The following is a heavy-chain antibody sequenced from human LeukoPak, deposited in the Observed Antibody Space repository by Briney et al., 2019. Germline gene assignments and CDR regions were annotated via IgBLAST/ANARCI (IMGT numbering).Heavy chain of an antibody. Sequence: SETLSLTCAVSGGSISSSNWWSWVRPPPGKGREGCGEIYQSGRPIYNPPLKRRVTITGDKSENQFSLKLSSVTAGDTAVYYCARICSSTSCYVYYGMDVWGQGTTVTVSS. V-gene: IGHV4-4*02. D-gene: IGHD2-2*01. J-gene: IGHJ6*02. CDR3: ARICSSTSCYVYYGMDV. CDR2: IYQSGRP. CDR1: GGSISSSNW.